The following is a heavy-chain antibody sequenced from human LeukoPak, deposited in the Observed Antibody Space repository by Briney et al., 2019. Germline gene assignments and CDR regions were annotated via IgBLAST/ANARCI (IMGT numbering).Heavy chain of an antibody. CDR3: AKRRRKTGNSRLDYYGMDV. Sequence: GRSLRLSCAAPGFTFSSYGMHWLRQAPGKGLKWVAVTSNDGSNKEYADSGKGRFTVSRDNSKNTLYMQVTFVRYEDTAVYYCAKRRRKTGNSRLDYYGMDVWGQGTTVTVSS. CDR1: GFTFSSYG. D-gene: IGHD4-23*01. CDR2: TSNDGSNK. J-gene: IGHJ6*02. V-gene: IGHV3-30*18.